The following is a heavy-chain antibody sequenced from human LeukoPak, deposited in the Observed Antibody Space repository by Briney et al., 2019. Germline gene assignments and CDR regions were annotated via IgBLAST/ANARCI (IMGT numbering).Heavy chain of an antibody. CDR1: GFTFSSYA. V-gene: IGHV3-30-3*01. D-gene: IGHD6-13*01. CDR2: ISYDGSNK. Sequence: GRSLRLTCAASGFTFSSYAMHWVRQAPGKGLEWVTVISYDGSNKYYADSVKGRFTISRDNSKNTLYLQMNSLRAEDTAVYYCARVRLAAAGRPSSEEGTFDYWGQGTLVTVSS. J-gene: IGHJ4*02. CDR3: ARVRLAAAGRPSSEEGTFDY.